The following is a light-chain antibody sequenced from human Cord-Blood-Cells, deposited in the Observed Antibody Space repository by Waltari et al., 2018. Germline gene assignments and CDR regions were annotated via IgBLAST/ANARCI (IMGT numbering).Light chain of an antibody. V-gene: IGLV2-14*01. CDR2: DVS. Sequence: QSALPQPASVSGSPGQTITISCTGVSSDVGGYNYVSWYQQHQGKSPKLTIYDVSNRPAGVSNRFSGSKSGNTASLTISGLQAEDEADYYCSSYTSSSTLVFGGGTKLTVL. CDR1: SSDVGGYNY. J-gene: IGLJ2*01. CDR3: SSYTSSSTLV.